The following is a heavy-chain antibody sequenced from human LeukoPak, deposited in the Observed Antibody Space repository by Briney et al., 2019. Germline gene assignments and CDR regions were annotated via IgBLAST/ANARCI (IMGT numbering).Heavy chain of an antibody. D-gene: IGHD3-22*01. CDR3: ARTYYYDSSGYSDY. J-gene: IGHJ4*02. CDR2: IKADGSEE. Sequence: GGSLRLSCAASGFTFSRYWMSWVRQAPGKGLEWVAQIKADGSEENYAASVKGRFTISRDNAKNSLFLQMNSLGVEDTAVYYCARTYYYDSSGYSDYWGQGTLVTVSS. V-gene: IGHV3-7*03. CDR1: GFTFSRYW.